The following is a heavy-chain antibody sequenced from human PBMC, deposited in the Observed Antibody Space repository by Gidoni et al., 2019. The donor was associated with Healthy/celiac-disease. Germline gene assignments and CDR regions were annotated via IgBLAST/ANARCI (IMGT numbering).Heavy chain of an antibody. CDR1: GFTCSSYS. J-gene: IGHJ4*02. Sequence: EVQLVESGGGLVKPGGSLRLSCAASGFTCSSYSLNWVRQAPGKGLEWVSSISSSSSYIYYADSVKGRFTISRDNAKNSLYLQMNSLRAEDTAVYYCARSPSRALYYDFWSGYRGYYFDYWGQGTLVTVSS. D-gene: IGHD3-3*01. CDR2: ISSSSSYI. V-gene: IGHV3-21*01. CDR3: ARSPSRALYYDFWSGYRGYYFDY.